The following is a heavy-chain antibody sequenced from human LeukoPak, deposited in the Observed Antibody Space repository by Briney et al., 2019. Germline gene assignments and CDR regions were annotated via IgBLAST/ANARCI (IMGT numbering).Heavy chain of an antibody. CDR2: IRTKRNNYAT. CDR1: GLTFSDSA. J-gene: IGHJ4*02. V-gene: IGHV3-73*01. Sequence: PGESLKLSCAASGLTFSDSAMHWVRQASGKGLEWVGRIRTKRNNYATAYAASVRGRFTISRDDSKNTAFLQMSSLKTEDTAVYYCTGRDDYGDYWGQGIVVTVSS. CDR3: TGRDDYGDY.